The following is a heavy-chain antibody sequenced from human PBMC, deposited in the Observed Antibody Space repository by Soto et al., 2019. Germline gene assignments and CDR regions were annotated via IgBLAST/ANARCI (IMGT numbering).Heavy chain of an antibody. CDR2: INPNSGGT. V-gene: IGHV1-2*02. CDR1: GYTFTGYY. Sequence: ASVKVSCKASGYTFTGYYMHWVRQAPGQGLEWMGWINPNSGGTNYAQKFQGRVTMTRDTSISTAYMELSRLRSDDTAVYYCARDSPPWGSHSSLRVYYYGMDVWGQGTTVTVSS. CDR3: ARDSPPWGSHSSLRVYYYGMDV. D-gene: IGHD3-16*01. J-gene: IGHJ6*02.